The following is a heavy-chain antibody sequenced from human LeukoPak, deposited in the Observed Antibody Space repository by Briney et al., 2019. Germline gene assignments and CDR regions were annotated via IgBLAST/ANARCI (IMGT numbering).Heavy chain of an antibody. CDR3: ARTYSGDYYADH. CDR1: GFFFSRYG. D-gene: IGHD1-26*01. V-gene: IGHV3-30*02. Sequence: GGSLRLSCVASGFFFSRYGMDWVRLAPGKGLEWVTFIRYDGNNKYYADSVKGRFTISRDNSKNTLYLQMNSLRAEDTAVYYCARTYSGDYYADHWGQGTLVTVSS. J-gene: IGHJ4*02. CDR2: IRYDGNNK.